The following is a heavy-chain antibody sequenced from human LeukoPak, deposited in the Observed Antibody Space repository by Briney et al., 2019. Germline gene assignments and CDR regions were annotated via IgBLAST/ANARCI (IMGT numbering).Heavy chain of an antibody. D-gene: IGHD6-6*01. Sequence: ASVNVSCKASGCIFSSYAISWVRQAPGQGLEWMGGMIPIFGTANYAQKFQGRVTITTDESTSTAYMELSSLRSEDTAVYYCASANSSSIPPRDYYYYMDVWGKGTTVTVSS. V-gene: IGHV1-69*05. J-gene: IGHJ6*03. CDR3: ASANSSSIPPRDYYYYMDV. CDR1: GCIFSSYA. CDR2: MIPIFGTA.